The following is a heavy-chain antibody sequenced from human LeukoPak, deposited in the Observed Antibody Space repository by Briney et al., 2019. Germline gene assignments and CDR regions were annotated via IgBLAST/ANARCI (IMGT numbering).Heavy chain of an antibody. D-gene: IGHD6-13*01. J-gene: IGHJ6*03. CDR1: GFTFSSYE. CDR3: AKEGYSRGYYSYYYMDV. V-gene: IGHV3-48*03. Sequence: GGSLRLSCAASGFTFSSYEMNWVRQAPGKGLEWVSYISSSGSTIYYADSVKGRFTISRDNSKNTLYVQMNSLRAEDTAVYYCAKEGYSRGYYSYYYMDVWGKGTTVTVSS. CDR2: ISSSGSTI.